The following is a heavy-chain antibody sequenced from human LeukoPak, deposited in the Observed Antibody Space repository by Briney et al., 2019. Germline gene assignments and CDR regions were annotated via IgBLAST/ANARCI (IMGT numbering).Heavy chain of an antibody. CDR3: AKDLTRGSGWPIDY. CDR2: ISGDGGST. V-gene: IGHV3-43*02. D-gene: IGHD6-19*01. J-gene: IGHJ4*02. Sequence: PGGSLRLSCAASGFTFDDYAMHWVHQAPGKGLEWVSLISGDGGSTYYADSVKGRFTISRDNSKNSLYLQMNSLRTEDTALYYCAKDLTRGSGWPIDYWGQGTLVTVSS. CDR1: GFTFDDYA.